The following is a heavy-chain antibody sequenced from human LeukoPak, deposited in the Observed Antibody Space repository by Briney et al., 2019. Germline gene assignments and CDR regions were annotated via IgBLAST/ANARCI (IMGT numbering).Heavy chain of an antibody. CDR2: INPSGGST. Sequence: ASVKVSCKASGYTFTSYYMHWVRQAPGQGLEWMGIINPSGGSTSYAQKFQGRVTMTRDMSTSTVYMELGGLRSEDTAVYYCARDGTYYYDSSGYYIPTYFDYWGQGTLVTVSS. V-gene: IGHV1-46*01. D-gene: IGHD3-22*01. CDR3: ARDGTYYYDSSGYYIPTYFDY. J-gene: IGHJ4*02. CDR1: GYTFTSYY.